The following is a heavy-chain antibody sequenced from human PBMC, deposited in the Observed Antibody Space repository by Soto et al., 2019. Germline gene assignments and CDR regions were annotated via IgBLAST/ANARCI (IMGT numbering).Heavy chain of an antibody. D-gene: IGHD2-21*02. J-gene: IGHJ6*02. CDR2: IIPIFGTA. V-gene: IGHV1-69*12. Sequence: QVQLVQSGAEVKKPGSSVKVSCKASGGTFSSYAISWVRQAPGQGLEWMGGIIPIFGTANYAQKFQGRVTITADESTSTVYMELSRLRSEDTAVYYCARANLAYCGGDCYPNYYYYGMDVWGQGTTVTVSS. CDR1: GGTFSSYA. CDR3: ARANLAYCGGDCYPNYYYYGMDV.